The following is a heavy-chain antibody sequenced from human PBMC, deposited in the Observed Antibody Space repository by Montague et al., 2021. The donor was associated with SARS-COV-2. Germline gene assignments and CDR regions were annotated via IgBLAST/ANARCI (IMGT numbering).Heavy chain of an antibody. V-gene: IGHV3-33*01. J-gene: IGHJ4*02. CDR2: IWYDGSNK. CDR3: ARDAYGSGSYYFDY. Sequence: SLRLSCAASGFTFSSYGMYWVRQAPGKGLEWVAVIWYDGSNKYYADSVKGRFTISRDNSKNTLYLQMNSLRAEDTAVYYCARDAYGSGSYYFDYWGQGTLVTVSS. D-gene: IGHD3-10*01. CDR1: GFTFSSYG.